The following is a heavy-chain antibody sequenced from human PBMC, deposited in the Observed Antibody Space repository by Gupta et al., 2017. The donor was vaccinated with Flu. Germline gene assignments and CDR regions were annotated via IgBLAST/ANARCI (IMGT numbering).Heavy chain of an antibody. Sequence: RHIPGKGLEGVATLKQEGSDQDYVDSVKGRFTMSRDSAKNSLYLQMNGLRVEDTAVYYCARGSHDSKYRCFETWGQGTRVTVSS. CDR3: ARGSHDSKYRCFET. CDR2: LKQEGSDQ. V-gene: IGHV3-7*01. D-gene: IGHD4-4*01. J-gene: IGHJ5*02.